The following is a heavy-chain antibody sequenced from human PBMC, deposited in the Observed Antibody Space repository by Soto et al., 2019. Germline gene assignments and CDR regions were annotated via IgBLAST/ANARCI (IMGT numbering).Heavy chain of an antibody. D-gene: IGHD1-1*01. V-gene: IGHV3-30-3*01. J-gene: IGHJ4*02. Sequence: GGSLRLSCAASGFTFSSYAMHWVRQAPGKGLEWVAVISYDGSNKYYADSVKGRFTISRDNAKNTLYMQMNSLRAEDTAVYYCARDLGPNTGRFDYWGQGTQVTVSS. CDR1: GFTFSSYA. CDR2: ISYDGSNK. CDR3: ARDLGPNTGRFDY.